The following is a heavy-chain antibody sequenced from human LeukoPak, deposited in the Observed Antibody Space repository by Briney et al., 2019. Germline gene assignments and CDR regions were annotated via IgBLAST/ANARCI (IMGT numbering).Heavy chain of an antibody. CDR2: IYYNGST. CDR1: GGSISNYY. D-gene: IGHD6-13*01. V-gene: IGHV4-59*12. Sequence: SETLSLTCTVSGGSISNYYWSWIRQPPGRGLEWIGYIYYNGSTNYNPSLKSRVTISVDTSKNQFSLRLTSVTAADTAVYYCARGTGGAAAADFDPWGQGTLVTVSS. CDR3: ARGTGGAAAADFDP. J-gene: IGHJ5*02.